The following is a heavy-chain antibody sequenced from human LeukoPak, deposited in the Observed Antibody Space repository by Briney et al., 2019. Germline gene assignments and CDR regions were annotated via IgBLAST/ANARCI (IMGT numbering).Heavy chain of an antibody. CDR1: GFTFSSYG. D-gene: IGHD1-26*01. CDR3: AKDLGNWELLSYFDY. CDR2: ISYDGSNK. Sequence: PGGSLRLSCAASGFTFSSYGMHWGRQAPGKGLGWVAVISYDGSNKYYADSVKGRFTISRDNSKNTLYLQMNSLRAEDTAVYYCAKDLGNWELLSYFDYWGQGTLVTVSS. V-gene: IGHV3-30*18. J-gene: IGHJ4*02.